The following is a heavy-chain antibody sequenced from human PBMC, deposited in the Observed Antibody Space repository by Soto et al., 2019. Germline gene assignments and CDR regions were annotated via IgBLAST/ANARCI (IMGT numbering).Heavy chain of an antibody. J-gene: IGHJ4*02. V-gene: IGHV1-2*02. Sequence: ASVKVAWKAAGYTITGCYMNWVRQAPGQGLEWMGWINPNSSGTNYAQKFQGRVTMTRDTSISTAYMELRRVIFDGTGVYYCARDHRSGLAFVEDYWGQGTLVTVSS. CDR2: INPNSSGT. D-gene: IGHD3-3*01. CDR3: ARDHRSGLAFVEDY. CDR1: GYTITGCY.